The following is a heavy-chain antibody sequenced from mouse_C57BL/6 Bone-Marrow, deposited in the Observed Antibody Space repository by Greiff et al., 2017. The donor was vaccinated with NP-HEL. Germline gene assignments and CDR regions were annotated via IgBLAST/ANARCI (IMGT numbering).Heavy chain of an antibody. Sequence: EVQVVESGGGLVQPKGSLKLSCAASGFSFNTYAMNWVRQAPGKGLEWVARIRSKSNNYATYYADSVKDRFTISRDDSESMLYLQMNNLKTEDTAMYYCVRGDGYSYYYAMDYWGQGTSVTVSS. CDR2: IRSKSNNYAT. D-gene: IGHD2-3*01. CDR1: GFSFNTYA. V-gene: IGHV10-1*01. J-gene: IGHJ4*01. CDR3: VRGDGYSYYYAMDY.